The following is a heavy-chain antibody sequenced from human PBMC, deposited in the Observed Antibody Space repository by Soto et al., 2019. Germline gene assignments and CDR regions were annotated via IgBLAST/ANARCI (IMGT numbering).Heavy chain of an antibody. CDR2: INNSGST. CDR3: AGGAAADYFDY. V-gene: IGHV4-4*07. J-gene: IGHJ4*02. D-gene: IGHD6-13*01. Sequence: PSETLSLTSTVSGGSISSYYWSWIRQPAEKGLEWIGRINNSGSTYYNPSLKSRVTMSADTSKNQFPLKLSSVTAADTAVYYCAGGAAADYFDYWGQGALVTVSS. CDR1: GGSISSYY.